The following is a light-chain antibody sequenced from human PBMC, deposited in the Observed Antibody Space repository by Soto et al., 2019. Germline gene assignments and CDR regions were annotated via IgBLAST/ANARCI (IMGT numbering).Light chain of an antibody. V-gene: IGKV3-20*01. Sequence: ETVLTQSPGTLPLSPGEGATLSCRASRALTSTYIAWYQQKPGQAPRLLIYDASTRAAGIPDRFSGSGSGTDFTLAISRLEPEDFAVYYCHQYGTSPLTFGGGTRGEIK. CDR2: DAS. J-gene: IGKJ4*01. CDR3: HQYGTSPLT. CDR1: RALTSTY.